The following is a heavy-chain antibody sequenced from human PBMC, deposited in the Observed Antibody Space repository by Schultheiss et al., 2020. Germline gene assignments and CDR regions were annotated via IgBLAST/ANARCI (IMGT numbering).Heavy chain of an antibody. J-gene: IGHJ6*03. CDR2: ISSSGSTI. Sequence: GGSLRLSCAATGFTFSRYGMHWVRQAPGEGLEWVSYISSSGSTIYYADSVKGRFTISRDNSKNTLYLQMNSLRAEDTAVYYCARDSTVTRYYYMDVWGKGTTVTVSS. CDR3: ARDSTVTRYYYMDV. CDR1: GFTFSRYG. D-gene: IGHD4-17*01. V-gene: IGHV3-48*01.